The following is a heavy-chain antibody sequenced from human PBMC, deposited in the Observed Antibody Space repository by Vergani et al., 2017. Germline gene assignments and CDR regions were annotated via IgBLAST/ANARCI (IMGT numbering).Heavy chain of an antibody. Sequence: QVQLVQSGAEVKKPGASVKVSCKASGYTFTGYYIHWVRQASGQGLEWMGWINPNSGRTNYAKKFQGRVTMTRDTSISTVYMELSRLRSDDTAVYYSARYYKVATIAGPNHYYYGLDVWGQGTTVTVSS. CDR2: INPNSGRT. V-gene: IGHV1-2*02. CDR1: GYTFTGYY. J-gene: IGHJ6*02. D-gene: IGHD5-12*01. CDR3: ARYYKVATIAGPNHYYYGLDV.